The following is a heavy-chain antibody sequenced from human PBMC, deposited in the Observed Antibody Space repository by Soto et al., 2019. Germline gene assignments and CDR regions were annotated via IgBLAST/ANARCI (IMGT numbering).Heavy chain of an antibody. CDR2: IYHSGST. CDR1: GGSISSSNW. Sequence: SETLSLTCAVSGGSISSSNWWSWVRQPPGKGLEWIGEIYHSGSTNYNPSLKSRVTISVDKSKNQFSLKLSSVTAADTAVYYCARDLRTYYYDSSGPFDYWGQGTLVTVS. J-gene: IGHJ4*02. CDR3: ARDLRTYYYDSSGPFDY. V-gene: IGHV4-4*02. D-gene: IGHD3-22*01.